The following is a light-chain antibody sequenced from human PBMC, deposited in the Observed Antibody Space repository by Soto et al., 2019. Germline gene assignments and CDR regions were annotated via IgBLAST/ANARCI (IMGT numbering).Light chain of an antibody. V-gene: IGKV1-39*01. CDR1: QTISSY. J-gene: IGKJ1*01. Sequence: DIQMTQSPASLSASVGDRVTITCRASQTISSYLKWYQKKPGKAPTLLIYAASTLQSGVPSRFSGSRSGTDFTLTISSLQPEDFASCYCQQSSRTPWTFGQGTKVEIK. CDR3: QQSSRTPWT. CDR2: AAS.